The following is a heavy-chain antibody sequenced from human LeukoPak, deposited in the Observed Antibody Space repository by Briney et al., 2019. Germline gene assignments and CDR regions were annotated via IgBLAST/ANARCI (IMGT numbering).Heavy chain of an antibody. V-gene: IGHV3-66*01. D-gene: IGHD2/OR15-2a*01. Sequence: GGSLRLSCAASGFTINYKYMNWVRQAPGKGLEWVSVLYAGGSTYYADSVKGRFTISRDNIKNTLYLEMNSLSAEDSAVYYCARDRLYEPFDYWGQGTLVTVSS. CDR2: LYAGGST. J-gene: IGHJ4*02. CDR1: GFTINYKY. CDR3: ARDRLYEPFDY.